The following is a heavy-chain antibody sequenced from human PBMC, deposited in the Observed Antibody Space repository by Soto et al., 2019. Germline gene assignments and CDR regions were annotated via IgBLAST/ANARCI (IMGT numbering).Heavy chain of an antibody. Sequence: QVQLQESGPGLVKPSGTLSLTCAVSGDSVSSPYYWCWVRQPPGKGLEWIGEVFPTGTTSYNPSLRSRVTISVDKSMNQFSLDLSSVTAADTAVYYCARSAGWYAVHSWGPGTLVIVSS. V-gene: IGHV4-4*02. CDR1: GDSVSSPYY. CDR2: VFPTGTT. CDR3: ARSAGWYAVHS. D-gene: IGHD6-19*01. J-gene: IGHJ4*02.